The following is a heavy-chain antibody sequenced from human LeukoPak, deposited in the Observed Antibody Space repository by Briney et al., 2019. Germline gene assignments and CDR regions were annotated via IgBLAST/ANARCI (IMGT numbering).Heavy chain of an antibody. Sequence: PGGSLRLSCAASGFTFSSYGMHWVRQAPGKGLEWVAFIRYGGSNKYYADSVKGRFTISRDNSKNTLYLQMNSLRAEDTAVYYCAKELTIVVVPAAEKALDYWGQGTLVTVSS. CDR1: GFTFSSYG. CDR3: AKELTIVVVPAAEKALDY. D-gene: IGHD2-2*01. CDR2: IRYGGSNK. J-gene: IGHJ4*02. V-gene: IGHV3-30*02.